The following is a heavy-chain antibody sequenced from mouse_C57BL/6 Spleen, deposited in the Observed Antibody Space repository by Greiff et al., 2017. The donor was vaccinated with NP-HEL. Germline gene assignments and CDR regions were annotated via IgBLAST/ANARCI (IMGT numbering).Heavy chain of an antibody. Sequence: QVQLKQSGAELARPGASVKLSCKASGYTFTSYGISWVKQRTGQGLEWIGEIYPRSGNTYYNEKFKGKATLTADKSSSTAYMELRSLTSEDSAVYFCAFITTNGPWAYWGQGTLVTVSA. D-gene: IGHD1-1*01. CDR3: AFITTNGPWAY. V-gene: IGHV1-81*01. CDR2: IYPRSGNT. CDR1: GYTFTSYG. J-gene: IGHJ3*01.